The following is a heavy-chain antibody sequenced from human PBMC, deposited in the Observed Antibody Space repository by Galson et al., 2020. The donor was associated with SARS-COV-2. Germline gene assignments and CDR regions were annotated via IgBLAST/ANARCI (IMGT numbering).Heavy chain of an antibody. Sequence: SETLSLTCTVSGGSISSGVSSWGWIRQPPGKGLEWLATITYDGHTSYNLSLSSRVTMSKDMSNNQLSLNLNSVTAADTAIYFCARGPTGYPNWFDPWGRGTLVTVSS. CDR3: ARGPTGYPNWFDP. CDR1: GGSISSGVSS. J-gene: IGHJ5*02. CDR2: ITYDGHT. D-gene: IGHD5-12*01. V-gene: IGHV4-39*07.